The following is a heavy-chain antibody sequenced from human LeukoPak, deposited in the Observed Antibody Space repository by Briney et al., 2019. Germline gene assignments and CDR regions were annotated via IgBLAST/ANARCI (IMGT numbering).Heavy chain of an antibody. CDR3: ARLMAIISAFDI. V-gene: IGHV5-51*01. D-gene: IGHD2-8*01. Sequence: GESMKISCKGSGYSFTSYWIGWVRQLPGKGVEWMGIICPGDSDTRYSPSFQGQVTISADKSISTAYLQWSCLKASDTAMYYCARLMAIISAFDIWGRGTMVTVSS. CDR1: GYSFTSYW. J-gene: IGHJ3*02. CDR2: ICPGDSDT.